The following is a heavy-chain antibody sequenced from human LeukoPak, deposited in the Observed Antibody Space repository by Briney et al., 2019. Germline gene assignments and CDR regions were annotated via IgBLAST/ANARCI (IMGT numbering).Heavy chain of an antibody. CDR3: AKGGRSSWYGGGFDY. CDR1: GITLSDYG. V-gene: IGHV3-23*01. D-gene: IGHD6-13*01. CDR2: ISDRAGST. Sequence: GGSLRLSCVVSGITLSDYGMSWVRQAPGKGLEWVAGISDRAGSTNYADSVKGRFTISRDNSKNTLYLQMNSLRAEDTAVYYCAKGGRSSWYGGGFDYWGQGTLVTVSS. J-gene: IGHJ4*02.